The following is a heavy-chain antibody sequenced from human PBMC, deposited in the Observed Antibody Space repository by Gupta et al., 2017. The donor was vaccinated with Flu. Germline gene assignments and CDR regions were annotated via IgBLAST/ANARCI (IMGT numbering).Heavy chain of an antibody. D-gene: IGHD6-13*01. CDR2: IWYDGSNK. Sequence: QVQLVESGGGVVQPGRSLRLFCAASGFTFSSYGMHWVRQAPGKGLEWVAVIWYDGSNKYYADSVKGRFTISRDNSKNTLYLQMNSLRAEDTAVYYCASDSSWPTYYFDYWGQGTLVTVSS. CDR1: GFTFSSYG. J-gene: IGHJ4*02. CDR3: ASDSSWPTYYFDY. V-gene: IGHV3-33*01.